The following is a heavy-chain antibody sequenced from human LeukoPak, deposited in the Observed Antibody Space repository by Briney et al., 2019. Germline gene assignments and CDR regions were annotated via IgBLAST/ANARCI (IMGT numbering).Heavy chain of an antibody. D-gene: IGHD3-16*01. V-gene: IGHV3-23*01. J-gene: IGHJ4*02. CDR2: ISGGGGST. CDR3: AIGGGLLWMGEFPRFFDS. Sequence: QPGGSLRLSCAASGSTFSSYAMSWVRQAPGKGLEWISTISGGGGSTWYTDSVKGRFTISRDSSKNTLYLQMNSLRADDTAVYYCAIGGGLLWMGEFPRFFDSWGQGTLVTVSS. CDR1: GSTFSSYA.